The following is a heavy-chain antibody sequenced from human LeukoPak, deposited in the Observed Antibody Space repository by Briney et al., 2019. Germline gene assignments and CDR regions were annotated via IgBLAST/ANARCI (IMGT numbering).Heavy chain of an antibody. V-gene: IGHV4-34*01. CDR2: INHSGST. Sequence: SETLSLTCAVYGGSFSGYYWSWIRQPPGKGLEWIGEINHSGSTNYNPSLKSRVTISVDTSKNQFSLKLSSVTAADTAVYYCARDPYGDYVGYFDYWGQGTLVTVSS. D-gene: IGHD4-17*01. CDR1: GGSFSGYY. CDR3: ARDPYGDYVGYFDY. J-gene: IGHJ4*02.